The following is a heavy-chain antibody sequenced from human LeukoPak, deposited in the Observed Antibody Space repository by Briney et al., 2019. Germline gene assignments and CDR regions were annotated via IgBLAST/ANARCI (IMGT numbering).Heavy chain of an antibody. D-gene: IGHD3-10*01. CDR2: IYSSGSA. Sequence: SETLSLTCTVSGGSIRSYHWSWIRQPPGKGLEWIGYIYSSGSANYNPSLKSRVTMSVDTSKDQFSLKLNSVTASDTAVYYCARDYGSGSYYPSYGMDVWGRGTTVTVSS. CDR1: GGSIRSYH. CDR3: ARDYGSGSYYPSYGMDV. J-gene: IGHJ6*02. V-gene: IGHV4-59*08.